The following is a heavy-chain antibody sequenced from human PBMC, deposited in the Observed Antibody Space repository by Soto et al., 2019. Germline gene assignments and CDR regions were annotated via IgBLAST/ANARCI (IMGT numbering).Heavy chain of an antibody. CDR2: IWYDGSNE. J-gene: IGHJ6*02. Sequence: LRLSCAASGFIFSNFGMHWVRQAPGKGLEWVAVIWYDGSNEYYADSVKGRFTISKDNSKNMLYLQMNSLRAEDTAVYYCARDDIPGITVATYGLDVWGQGTTVTVSS. D-gene: IGHD6-19*01. CDR3: ARDDIPGITVATYGLDV. V-gene: IGHV3-33*01. CDR1: GFIFSNFG.